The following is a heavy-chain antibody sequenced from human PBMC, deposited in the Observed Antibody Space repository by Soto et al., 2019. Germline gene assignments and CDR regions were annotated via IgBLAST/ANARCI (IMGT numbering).Heavy chain of an antibody. Sequence: SETLSLTCAVYGGSFSGYYWSWIRQPPGKGLEWIGEINHSGSTNYNPSLKSRVTISVDTSKNQFSLKLSSVTAAGTAVYYCARVGNREPDYWGQGTLVTVSS. CDR3: ARVGNREPDY. CDR2: INHSGST. J-gene: IGHJ4*02. CDR1: GGSFSGYY. D-gene: IGHD1-1*01. V-gene: IGHV4-34*01.